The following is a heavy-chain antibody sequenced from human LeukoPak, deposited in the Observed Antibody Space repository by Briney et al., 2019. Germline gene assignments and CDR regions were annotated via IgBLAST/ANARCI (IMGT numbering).Heavy chain of an antibody. J-gene: IGHJ5*02. V-gene: IGHV1-46*01. CDR3: ARDSTVTTFRGCVDP. CDR2: INPSGGST. CDR1: GYTFSNYY. Sequence: ASVKVSCKASGYTFSNYYVHWVRQAPGQGLEWMGVINPSGGSTNYAQKFQGRVTMTRDTSTSTVYMEMSSQRSEETAVYYCARDSTVTTFRGCVDPWGQGTLVTVSS. D-gene: IGHD4-17*01.